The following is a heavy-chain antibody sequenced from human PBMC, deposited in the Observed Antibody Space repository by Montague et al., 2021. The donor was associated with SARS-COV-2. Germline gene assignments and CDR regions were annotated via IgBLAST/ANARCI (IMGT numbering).Heavy chain of an antibody. J-gene: IGHJ1*01. Sequence: SLRLSCAASRFTFGSYSMNWVRQAPGKGLEWVSYISRSSRTVYYADSVKGRITISRDNAKNSLYLQMNSLRAEDTAVYYCADYGDTEPFQHWGQGTLVTVSS. CDR1: RFTFGSYS. CDR2: ISRSSRTV. CDR3: ADYGDTEPFQH. V-gene: IGHV3-48*04. D-gene: IGHD4-17*01.